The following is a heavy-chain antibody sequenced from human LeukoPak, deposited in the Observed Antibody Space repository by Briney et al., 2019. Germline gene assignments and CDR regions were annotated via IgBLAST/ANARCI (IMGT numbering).Heavy chain of an antibody. CDR3: ARHIQLWPYFDY. CDR1: GGSFSGYY. D-gene: IGHD5-18*01. V-gene: IGHV4-34*01. CDR2: INHSGST. Sequence: SETLSLTCAVYGGSFSGYYWSWIRQPPGKGQEWIGEINHSGSTNHNPSLKSRVTISVDTSKNQFSLKLSSVTAADTAVYYCARHIQLWPYFDYWGQGTLVTVSS. J-gene: IGHJ4*02.